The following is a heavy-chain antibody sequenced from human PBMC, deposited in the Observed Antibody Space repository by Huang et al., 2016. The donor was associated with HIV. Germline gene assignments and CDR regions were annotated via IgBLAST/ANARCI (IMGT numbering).Heavy chain of an antibody. J-gene: IGHJ4*02. D-gene: IGHD3-10*01. CDR1: GGSIRSDNYY. V-gene: IGHV4-39*01. CDR3: ARLPGSITMIRGVITDPY. CDR2: IYYSGSN. Sequence: QLQLQESGPGLVKPSETLSLTCTVSGGSIRSDNYYWGWIRQPPGKGLEWIGSIYYSGSNYSNPSLKSRFTITVDTSKKQFSLKMRSVTAADTAVYYCARLPGSITMIRGVITDPYWGQGTLVTVSS.